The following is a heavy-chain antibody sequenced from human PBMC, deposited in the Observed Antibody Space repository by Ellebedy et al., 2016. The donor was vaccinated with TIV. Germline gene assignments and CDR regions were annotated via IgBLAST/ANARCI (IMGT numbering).Heavy chain of an antibody. CDR3: AKVPGAVADDY. CDR1: GFTFSSFA. D-gene: IGHD6-19*01. J-gene: IGHJ4*02. CDR2: LSYDGRNK. V-gene: IGHV3-30*04. Sequence: GESLKISXAASGFTFSSFAMHWVRQAPGKGLEWVSSLSYDGRNKYYADSVKGRFTISRDNSKNTLYLQMNSLRAEDTAVYFCAKVPGAVADDYWGQGTLVTVSS.